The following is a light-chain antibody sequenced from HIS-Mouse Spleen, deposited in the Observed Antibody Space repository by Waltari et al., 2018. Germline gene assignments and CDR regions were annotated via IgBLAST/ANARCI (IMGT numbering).Light chain of an antibody. CDR3: CSYAGSSTWV. CDR1: SSDVGGYNS. CDR2: EGS. V-gene: IGLV2-23*01. J-gene: IGLJ3*02. Sequence: QSALTQPRSVSGSPGQSVTISCTGPSSDVGGYNSVSWYQQHPGKAPKLMIYEGSKRPSGVSNRFSGSKSGNTASLTISGLQAEDEADYYCCSYAGSSTWVFGGGTKLTVL.